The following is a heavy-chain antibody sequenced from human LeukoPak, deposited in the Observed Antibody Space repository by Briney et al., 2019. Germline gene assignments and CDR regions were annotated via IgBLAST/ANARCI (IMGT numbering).Heavy chain of an antibody. Sequence: GGSLRLSCVASGFTFDDYGINWVRQVPGKGLEWVSGISWNSGSIGYADSVKGRFTISRDNAKNSLYLQMNSLRAEDMALYYCAKGFNDFWSGYYMDVWGKGTTVTVSS. D-gene: IGHD3-3*01. CDR2: ISWNSGSI. V-gene: IGHV3-9*03. J-gene: IGHJ6*03. CDR3: AKGFNDFWSGYYMDV. CDR1: GFTFDDYG.